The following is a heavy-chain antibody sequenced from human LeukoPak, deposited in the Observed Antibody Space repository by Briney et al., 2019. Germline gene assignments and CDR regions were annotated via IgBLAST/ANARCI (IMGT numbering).Heavy chain of an antibody. CDR2: IYPDDSDT. CDR3: ARLRLAAAGTPNDAFDI. V-gene: IGHV5-51*01. J-gene: IGHJ3*02. CDR1: GYSFTNHW. D-gene: IGHD6-13*01. Sequence: GESLKISCKGSGYSFTNHWIGWVRQMPGKGLEWMGIIYPDDSDTRYSPSFQGQVTISADRSINTAYLQWSSLKASDTAMYYCARLRLAAAGTPNDAFDIWGQGTMVTVSS.